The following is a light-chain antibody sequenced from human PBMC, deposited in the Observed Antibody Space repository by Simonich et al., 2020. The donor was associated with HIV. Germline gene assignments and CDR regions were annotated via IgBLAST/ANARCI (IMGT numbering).Light chain of an antibody. J-gene: IGKJ3*01. V-gene: IGKV3-15*01. Sequence: EIVMTQSPSTLSVSPGERATPSCRASQSVSSNLAWYQQKPGLAPRLLISGASTRATGIPARFSGSGSGTDFTLTISRLEPEDFAVYYCQQYGSSFTFGPGTKVDIK. CDR2: GAS. CDR3: QQYGSSFT. CDR1: QSVSSN.